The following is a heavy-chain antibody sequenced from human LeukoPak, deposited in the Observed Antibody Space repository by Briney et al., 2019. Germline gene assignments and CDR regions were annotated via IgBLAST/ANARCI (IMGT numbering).Heavy chain of an antibody. CDR3: ARDHNYAFDN. CDR2: ISSSSNYI. Sequence: EGSLRLSCAASGFTFSSYSMNWVRQAPGKGLEWVSSISSSSNYIYYADSVKGRFTISRDNAKNSLYLQMNSLRVEDTAVYYCARDHNYAFDNWGQGTLVSVAS. CDR1: GFTFSSYS. D-gene: IGHD1-1*01. V-gene: IGHV3-21*01. J-gene: IGHJ4*02.